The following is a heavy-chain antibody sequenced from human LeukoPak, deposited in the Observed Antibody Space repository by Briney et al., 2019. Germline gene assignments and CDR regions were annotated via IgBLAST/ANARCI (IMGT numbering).Heavy chain of an antibody. J-gene: IGHJ5*02. CDR3: ARQGYCSSTSCYTGSWFDP. Sequence: SVTLSLTCAVSGYSISSGYYWGWIRQPPGKGLEWIGSIYHSGSTYYNPSLKSRVTISVDTSKNQFSLKLSSVTAADTAVYYCARQGYCSSTSCYTGSWFDPWGQGTLVTVSS. CDR1: GYSISSGYY. D-gene: IGHD2-2*02. V-gene: IGHV4-38-2*01. CDR2: IYHSGST.